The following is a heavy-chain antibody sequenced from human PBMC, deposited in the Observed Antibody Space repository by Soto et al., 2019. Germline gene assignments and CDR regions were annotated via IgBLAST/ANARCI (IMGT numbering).Heavy chain of an antibody. V-gene: IGHV4-59*02. CDR2: LYYSGST. D-gene: IGHD4-4*01. CDR1: GGSVTSYY. Sequence: NPSETLSLTGTVSGGSVTSYYWSWIRQPPGKGMEWIGYLYYSGSTSYNPSLKSRVTMSVDMSKNQFSLTLTSVTAADTAVYYCARGTDYTQIASYHYGLDVWGQGTTVTVS. J-gene: IGHJ6*02. CDR3: ARGTDYTQIASYHYGLDV.